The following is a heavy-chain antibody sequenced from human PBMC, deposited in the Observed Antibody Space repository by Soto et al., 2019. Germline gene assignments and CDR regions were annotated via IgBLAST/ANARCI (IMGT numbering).Heavy chain of an antibody. V-gene: IGHV4-4*02. Sequence: QVQLQESGPGLVKPSGTLSLTCAVSGGSISSSNWWSWVRQPPGKGLEWIGEIYHSGSTNYNPSLKCRVTISVDKSKNQFSLKLSSVTAADTAVYYCARARHYGDYAPILLNYYYGMDVWGQGTTVTVSS. CDR2: IYHSGST. CDR3: ARARHYGDYAPILLNYYYGMDV. D-gene: IGHD4-17*01. J-gene: IGHJ6*02. CDR1: GGSISSSNW.